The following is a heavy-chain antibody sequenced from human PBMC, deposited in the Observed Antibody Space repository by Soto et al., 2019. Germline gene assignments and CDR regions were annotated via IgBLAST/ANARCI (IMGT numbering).Heavy chain of an antibody. CDR3: ARDSSSWYGDYYYYMDV. CDR2: INAGNGNT. CDR1: GYTFTSYA. Sequence: ASVKVSCKASGYTFTSYAMHWVRQAPGQRLEWMGWINAGNGNTKYSQKFQGRVTITRDTSASTAYMELSSLRSEDTVVFYCARDSSSWYGDYYYYMDVWGKGTTVTVSS. J-gene: IGHJ6*03. D-gene: IGHD6-13*01. V-gene: IGHV1-3*01.